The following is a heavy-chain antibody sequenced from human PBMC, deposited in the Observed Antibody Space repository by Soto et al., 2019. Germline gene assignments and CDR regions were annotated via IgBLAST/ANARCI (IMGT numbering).Heavy chain of an antibody. CDR2: ISSSSSYI. Sequence: EVQLVESGGGLVKPGGSLRLSCAASGFTFSSYSMNWVRQAPGKGLEWVSSISSSSSYIYYADSVKGRFTISRDNAKNSLYLQMNSLRAEDTAVYYCARELLGVRGAWLEPYYYDSSGYYDYWGQGTLVTVSS. CDR3: ARELLGVRGAWLEPYYYDSSGYYDY. J-gene: IGHJ4*02. CDR1: GFTFSSYS. V-gene: IGHV3-21*01. D-gene: IGHD3-22*01.